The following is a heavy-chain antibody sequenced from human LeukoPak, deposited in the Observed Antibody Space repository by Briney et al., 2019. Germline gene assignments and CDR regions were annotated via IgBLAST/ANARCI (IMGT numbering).Heavy chain of an antibody. CDR1: GGSISTNSYS. CDR2: LYYNGNS. Sequence: SETLSLTCIVSGGSISTNSYSWGWLRQPPGKRLEWIGTLYYNGNSYYTPSLERRVTITADTSKNQFSLKLNSVTAADTAIYHCARVYSSGWYQWFDPWGQGILVTVSS. V-gene: IGHV4-39*07. D-gene: IGHD6-19*01. J-gene: IGHJ5*02. CDR3: ARVYSSGWYQWFDP.